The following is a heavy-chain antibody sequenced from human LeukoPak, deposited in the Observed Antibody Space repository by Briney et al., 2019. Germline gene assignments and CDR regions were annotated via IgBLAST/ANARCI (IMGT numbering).Heavy chain of an antibody. D-gene: IGHD3-3*01. V-gene: IGHV4-31*03. CDR2: IYSGST. CDR1: GGSISSGGYS. Sequence: SETLSLTCTISGGSISSGGYSWSWIRQHPGKGLEWLGYIYSGSTYYNPSLESRVTISVDTSKNQFSLKLSSVTAADTAVYYCASGGKYNFWSGYYTGGGYNWFDPWGQGTLVTVSS. CDR3: ASGGKYNFWSGYYTGGGYNWFDP. J-gene: IGHJ5*02.